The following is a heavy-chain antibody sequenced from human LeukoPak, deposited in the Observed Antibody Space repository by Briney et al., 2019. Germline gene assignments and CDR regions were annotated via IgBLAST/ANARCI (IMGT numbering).Heavy chain of an antibody. CDR3: ASAGRRYSSSAFDY. CDR1: DGSISSYY. J-gene: IGHJ4*02. D-gene: IGHD6-6*01. V-gene: IGHV4-39*01. Sequence: SETLSLTCTVSDGSISSYYWGWIRQPPGKGLEWIGSIYYSGSTYYNPSLKSRVTISVDTSKNQFSLKLSSVTAADTAVYYCASAGRRYSSSAFDYWGQGTLVTVSS. CDR2: IYYSGST.